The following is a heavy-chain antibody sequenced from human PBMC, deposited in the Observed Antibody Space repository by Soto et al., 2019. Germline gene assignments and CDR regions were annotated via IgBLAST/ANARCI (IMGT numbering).Heavy chain of an antibody. CDR3: AITECSGGSCYGLNWFDP. V-gene: IGHV1-69*02. D-gene: IGHD2-15*01. J-gene: IGHJ5*02. CDR1: GGTFSSYT. Sequence: GASVRVSCKASGGTFSSYTISWVRQAPGQGLEWMGRIIPILGIANYAQKFQGRVTITADKSTSTAYMELSSLRSEGTAVYYCAITECSGGSCYGLNWFDPWGQGTLVTVSS. CDR2: IIPILGIA.